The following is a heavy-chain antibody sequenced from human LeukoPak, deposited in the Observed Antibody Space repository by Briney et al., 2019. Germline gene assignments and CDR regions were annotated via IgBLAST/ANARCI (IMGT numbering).Heavy chain of an antibody. CDR1: GFTFSSYG. J-gene: IGHJ4*02. D-gene: IGHD6-19*01. CDR3: AKSPYSSGWLHYY. Sequence: GGSLRLSCAASGFTFSSYGMSWVRQAPGKGLEWVSAISGSGGSTYYADSVKGRFTISRDNSKNTLYLQMNSLRAGDTAVYYCAKSPYSSGWLHYYWGQGTLVTVSS. V-gene: IGHV3-23*01. CDR2: ISGSGGST.